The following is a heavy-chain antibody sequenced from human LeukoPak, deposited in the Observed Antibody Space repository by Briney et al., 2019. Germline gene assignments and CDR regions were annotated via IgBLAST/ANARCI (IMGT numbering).Heavy chain of an antibody. V-gene: IGHV4-31*03. Sequence: NTSETLSLTCTVSGGSISSGGYYWSWIRQHPGKGLEWIGYIYYSGSTYYNPSLKSRVTISADTSKNQFSLKLSSVTAADTAVYYCARHGDYGAATFDYWGQGTLVTVSS. D-gene: IGHD4-17*01. J-gene: IGHJ4*02. CDR3: ARHGDYGAATFDY. CDR1: GGSISSGGYY. CDR2: IYYSGST.